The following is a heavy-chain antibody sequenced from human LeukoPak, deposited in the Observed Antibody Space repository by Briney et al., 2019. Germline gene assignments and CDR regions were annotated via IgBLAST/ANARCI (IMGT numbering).Heavy chain of an antibody. CDR2: VTASGVDT. CDR3: AKSDYGYYFDY. J-gene: IGHJ4*02. CDR1: GFTFSTYA. V-gene: IGHV3-23*01. D-gene: IGHD4-17*01. Sequence: GGSLRLSCAAPGFTFSTYAMNWVRQAPGKGLEWVSAVTASGVDTFYADSVKGRFTVSRDNSKNTLYLHMNSLRAEDTAVYYCAKSDYGYYFDYWGQGILVTVSS.